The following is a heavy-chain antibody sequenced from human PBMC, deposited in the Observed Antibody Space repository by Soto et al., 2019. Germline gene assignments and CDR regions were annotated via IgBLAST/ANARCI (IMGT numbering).Heavy chain of an antibody. V-gene: IGHV3-9*01. CDR2: IFWVGGGT. CDR3: AREDWGDCSGGSCYSGLYS. CDR1: GSTIDDYA. D-gene: IGHD2-15*01. J-gene: IGHJ4*02. Sequence: EVQVVESGGGLVQPGGSLTLSCVVSGSTIDDYAIHWVRQVPGKGLEWVSGIFWVGGGTGYADSVKGRFTISRDRAKNSLSLQMNSLKTEDTAVYYCAREDWGDCSGGSCYSGLYSWGQGTLVTVSS.